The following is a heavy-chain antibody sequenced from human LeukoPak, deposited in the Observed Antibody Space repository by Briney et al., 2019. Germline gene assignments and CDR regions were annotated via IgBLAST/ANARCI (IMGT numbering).Heavy chain of an antibody. D-gene: IGHD5-24*01. CDR2: IYYSGST. CDR1: GGSISSSSYY. Sequence: SETLSLTCTVSGGSISSSSYYWGWIRQPPGKGLEWIGSIYYSGSTYHNPSLKSRVTISVDTSKNQFSLKLSSVTAADTAVYYCARDLNGWLQPPSYWYFDLWGRGTLVTVSS. V-gene: IGHV4-39*07. J-gene: IGHJ2*01. CDR3: ARDLNGWLQPPSYWYFDL.